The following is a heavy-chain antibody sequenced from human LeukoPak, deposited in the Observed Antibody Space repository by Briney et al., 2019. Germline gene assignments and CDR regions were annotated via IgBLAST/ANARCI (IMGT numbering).Heavy chain of an antibody. CDR2: IKQDGSEK. CDR3: ARAQGSSGPGIFEY. Sequence: GGSLRLSCAASGFTFSNYWMSWVRQAPGKGLEWVANIKQDGSEKFYVDSVKGRLTISRDNAKSSLYLQMNSLRVEDTAVYYCARAQGSSGPGIFEYWGQGTLVTVSS. V-gene: IGHV3-7*01. CDR1: GFTFSNYW. D-gene: IGHD6-19*01. J-gene: IGHJ4*02.